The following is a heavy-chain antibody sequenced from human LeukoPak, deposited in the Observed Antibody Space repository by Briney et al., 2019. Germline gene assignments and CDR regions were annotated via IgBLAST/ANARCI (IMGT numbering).Heavy chain of an antibody. J-gene: IGHJ4*02. Sequence: GRSLRLSCAASGFTFDDYVMHWVRQAPGKGLEWVSGISWNSGSIGYADSVKGRFTISRDNAKNSLYLQMNSLRAEDTALYYCAKDFEAAAGTSVYFDYWGQGTLVTVSS. D-gene: IGHD6-13*01. CDR1: GFTFDDYV. CDR2: ISWNSGSI. V-gene: IGHV3-9*01. CDR3: AKDFEAAAGTSVYFDY.